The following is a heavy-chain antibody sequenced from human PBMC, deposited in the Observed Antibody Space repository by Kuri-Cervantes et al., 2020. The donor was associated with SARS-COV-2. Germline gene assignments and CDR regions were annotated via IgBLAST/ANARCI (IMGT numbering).Heavy chain of an antibody. J-gene: IGHJ4*02. CDR2: INHSGST. CDR3: ARGTGYDFWSGLDYYFDY. CDR1: GGSFSGYY. D-gene: IGHD3-3*01. V-gene: IGHV4-34*01. Sequence: SETLSLTCAVYGGSFSGYYWSWIRQPPGKGLEWIGEINHSGSTNYNPSLKSRVTISVDTSKNQFSLKLSSVTAADTAVYYCARGTGYDFWSGLDYYFDYWGQGITVTVSS.